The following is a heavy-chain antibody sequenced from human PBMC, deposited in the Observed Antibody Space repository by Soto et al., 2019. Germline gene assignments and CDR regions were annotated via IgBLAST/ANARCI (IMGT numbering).Heavy chain of an antibody. CDR3: VRVFREDIVVVHPPLIIFDY. CDR1: GGSISSYY. D-gene: IGHD2-15*01. V-gene: IGHV4-59*01. Sequence: QVQLQESGPGLVKPSETLSLTCTVSGGSISSYYWSWIRQPPGKGLEWIGYIYYSGSTNYNPSLKSRVTISVDTSKNQFSLKLSSVTAADTAVYYCVRVFREDIVVVHPPLIIFDYWGQGTLVTVSS. J-gene: IGHJ4*02. CDR2: IYYSGST.